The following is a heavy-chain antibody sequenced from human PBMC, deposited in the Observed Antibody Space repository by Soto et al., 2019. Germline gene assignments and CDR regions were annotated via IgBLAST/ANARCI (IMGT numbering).Heavy chain of an antibody. J-gene: IGHJ4*02. Sequence: PGGSLRLSCAASGFIVNSNYMSWVRQVPGKRLEWVSVIYSGGYTHYADSVKGRFTNSRHNIKNTQYLQKNSMRAEDTAVYYCARVYGDYGGLFEYWGQGT. CDR3: ARVYGDYGGLFEY. CDR1: GFIVNSNY. CDR2: IYSGGYT. V-gene: IGHV3-53*04. D-gene: IGHD4-17*01.